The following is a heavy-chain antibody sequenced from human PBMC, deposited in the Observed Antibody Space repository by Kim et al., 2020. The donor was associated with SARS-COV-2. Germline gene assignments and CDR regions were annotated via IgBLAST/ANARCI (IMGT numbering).Heavy chain of an antibody. Sequence: GGSLRLSCAASGFTVSSNYMSWVRQAPGKGLEWVSVIYSGGSTYYADSVKGRFTISRDNSKNTLYLQMNSLRAEDTAVYYCARAREMGFRVVVREPNDYWGQGTLVTVSS. D-gene: IGHD2-15*01. J-gene: IGHJ4*02. CDR2: IYSGGST. V-gene: IGHV3-53*01. CDR3: ARAREMGFRVVVREPNDY. CDR1: GFTVSSNY.